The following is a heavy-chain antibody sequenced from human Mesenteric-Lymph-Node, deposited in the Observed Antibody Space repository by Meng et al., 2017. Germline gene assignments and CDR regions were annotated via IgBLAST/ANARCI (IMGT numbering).Heavy chain of an antibody. V-gene: IGHV3-43D*03. D-gene: IGHD2-21*02. CDR2: ISWDGCST. CDR1: GFTFDDYA. J-gene: IGHJ6*02. Sequence: GESLKISCAASGFTFDDYAMHWVRQAPGKGLEWVSLISWDGCSTYYAESVKGRFTISRDNSKNSLYLQMNSLRAEDTALYFCAKDSVPSDCYNIGYYYYGMDFWGQGTTVTVSS. CDR3: AKDSVPSDCYNIGYYYYGMDF.